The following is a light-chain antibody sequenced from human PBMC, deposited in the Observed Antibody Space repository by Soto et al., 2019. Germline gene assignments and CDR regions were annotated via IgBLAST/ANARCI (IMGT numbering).Light chain of an antibody. J-gene: IGLJ2*01. V-gene: IGLV2-14*01. CDR2: DVS. CDR3: SSYTSSSTVVV. Sequence: QSALTQPASVSGSPGQSITISCTGTSSDVGRYNYVSWYQQHPGKAPKLMIYDVSNRPSGVSNRFSGSKSGNTASLTISGLQAEDEADYYCSSYTSSSTVVVFGGGTKLTVL. CDR1: SSDVGRYNY.